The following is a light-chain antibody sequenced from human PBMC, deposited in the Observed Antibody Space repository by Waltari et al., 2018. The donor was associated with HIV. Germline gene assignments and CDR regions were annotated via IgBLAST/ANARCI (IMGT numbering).Light chain of an antibody. Sequence: QSALTQPASVSGSPGQSITISCTGTSSDVGGYNLVSWYQQHPGKAPKLMIYEVSKRPSGVSNRFSGSKSGNTASLTISGLQAEDEADYYCSSYTSSSTFVFGGGTKLTVL. CDR1: SSDVGGYNL. J-gene: IGLJ2*01. CDR2: EVS. V-gene: IGLV2-14*02. CDR3: SSYTSSSTFV.